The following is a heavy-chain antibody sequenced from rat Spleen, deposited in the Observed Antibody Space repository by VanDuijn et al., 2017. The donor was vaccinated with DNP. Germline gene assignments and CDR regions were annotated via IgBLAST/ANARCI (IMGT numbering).Heavy chain of an antibody. CDR3: ARGNWFAY. CDR1: GFSSTDHS. CDR2: IRANGIT. V-gene: IGHV2-19*01. Sequence: QVQLKESGPGLVQPSQTLSLTCTVSGFSSTDHSVHWVRQPPGKGLEWMGRIRANGITDYNSGLKSRLSISRDTSKNQVFLEMNSLQTEDTAIYFCARGNWFAYWGQGTLVTVSS. J-gene: IGHJ3*01.